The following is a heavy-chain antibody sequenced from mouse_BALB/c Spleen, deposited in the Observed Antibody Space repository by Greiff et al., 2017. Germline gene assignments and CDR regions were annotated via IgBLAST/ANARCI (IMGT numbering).Heavy chain of an antibody. CDR2: ISYSGST. J-gene: IGHJ2*01. Sequence: DVKLQESGPGLVKPSQSLSLTCTVTGYSITSDYAWNWIRQFPGNKLEWMGYISYSGSTSYNPSLKSRISITRDTSKNQFFLQLNSVTTEDTATYYCARYDYYFDYWGQGTTLTVSS. CDR3: ARYDYYFDY. D-gene: IGHD2-4*01. V-gene: IGHV3-2*02. CDR1: GYSITSDYA.